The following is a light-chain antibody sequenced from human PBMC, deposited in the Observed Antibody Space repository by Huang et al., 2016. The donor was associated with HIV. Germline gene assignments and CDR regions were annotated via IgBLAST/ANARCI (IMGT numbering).Light chain of an antibody. Sequence: DIQMTQSPSSLSASVGDRVTITCRASKSIAKFLNWYQQKPGKAPNLLIYGSSILQSGVPSRFSGSGSGTDFTLTISSLQPEDFATYYCQQSHSAPLTFGPGTKVDIK. J-gene: IGKJ3*01. CDR2: GSS. CDR3: QQSHSAPLT. CDR1: KSIAKF. V-gene: IGKV1-39*01.